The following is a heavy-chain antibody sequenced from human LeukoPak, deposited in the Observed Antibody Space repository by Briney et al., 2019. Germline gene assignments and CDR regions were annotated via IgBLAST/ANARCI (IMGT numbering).Heavy chain of an antibody. V-gene: IGHV1-8*01. CDR1: GYTFTSYD. CDR2: MNPNSGNT. J-gene: IGHJ3*02. D-gene: IGHD2-21*01. CDR3: ARGKQEFLDAFDI. Sequence: ASVKVSCRASGYTFTSYDINWVRQATGQGLEWMGWMNPNSGNTGYAQKFQGRVTMTRNTSISTAYMELSSLRSEDTAVYYCARGKQEFLDAFDIWGQGTMVTVSS.